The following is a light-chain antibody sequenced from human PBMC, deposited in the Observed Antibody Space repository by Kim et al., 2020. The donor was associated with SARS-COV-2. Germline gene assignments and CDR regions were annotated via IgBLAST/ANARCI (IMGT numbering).Light chain of an antibody. V-gene: IGLV3-19*01. CDR2: GKN. Sequence: AVGQTVRITCQGDSIRSYYATWYQQKPGQAPIGVIYGKNNRPSGIPDRFSGSSSGNTASLTITGTQAGDEADYYCNSRDSNDNVVFGGGTQLTVL. CDR1: SIRSYY. CDR3: NSRDSNDNVV. J-gene: IGLJ2*01.